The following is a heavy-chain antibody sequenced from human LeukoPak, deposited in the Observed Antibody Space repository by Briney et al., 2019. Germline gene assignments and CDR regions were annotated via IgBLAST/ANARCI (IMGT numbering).Heavy chain of an antibody. V-gene: IGHV4-38-2*02. D-gene: IGHD4-17*01. CDR2: IYHSGST. Sequence: SETLSLTCTVSGYSISSGYYWGWIRQPPGKGLEWIGSIYHSGSTYYNPSLKSRVTISVDTSKNQFSLKLSSVTAADTAVYYCARDIAYGDYLLLFDPWGQGTLVTVSS. CDR1: GYSISSGYY. J-gene: IGHJ5*02. CDR3: ARDIAYGDYLLLFDP.